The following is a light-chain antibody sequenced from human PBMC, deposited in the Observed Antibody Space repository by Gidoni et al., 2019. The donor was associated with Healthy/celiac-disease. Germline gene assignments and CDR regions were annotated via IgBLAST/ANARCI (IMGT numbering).Light chain of an antibody. CDR2: DAS. V-gene: IGKV3-11*01. CDR3: QQRRNWPS. Sequence: EIVLTPAPATLSLSPGERATLSCRAAQSVSSYLAWYQQKPGQAPRLLIYDASNRATGIPARFSGSGSGTDFTLTSSSLEPEDFAVYYCQQRRNWPSFGGGTKVEIK. J-gene: IGKJ4*01. CDR1: QSVSSY.